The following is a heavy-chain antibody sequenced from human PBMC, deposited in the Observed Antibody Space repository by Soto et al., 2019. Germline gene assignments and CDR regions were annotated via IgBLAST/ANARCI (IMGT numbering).Heavy chain of an antibody. CDR1: WDTVSSKHAA. V-gene: IGHV6-1*01. Sequence: TCASSWDTVSSKHAAWNWIRQSPSRGLEWLGRTYYRSKWYNDYAISVKSRITINPDTSKNQFSLQLSSVTPEDTAVYYCARIVGATADYWGQGTLVTLSS. CDR3: ARIVGATADY. D-gene: IGHD1-26*01. CDR2: TYYRSKWYN. J-gene: IGHJ4*02.